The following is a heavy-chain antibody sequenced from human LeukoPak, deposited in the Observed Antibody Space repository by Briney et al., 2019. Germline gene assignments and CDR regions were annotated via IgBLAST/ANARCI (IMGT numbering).Heavy chain of an antibody. D-gene: IGHD5-24*01. CDR2: ISASGGST. Sequence: GGSLRLSCEASGFTFSGQAMSWVRQAPEKGLEWVSTISASGGSTYYADAVKGRFSISRDNSKNTLYVKMHNLRAEDTAVYYCAKVPDGSPRGYWYFDLWGRGTLVTVSS. V-gene: IGHV3-23*01. CDR3: AKVPDGSPRGYWYFDL. CDR1: GFTFSGQA. J-gene: IGHJ2*01.